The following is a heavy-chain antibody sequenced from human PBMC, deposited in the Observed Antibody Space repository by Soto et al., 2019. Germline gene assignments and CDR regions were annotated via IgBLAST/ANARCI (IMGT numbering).Heavy chain of an antibody. D-gene: IGHD5-12*01. CDR3: ARGLAGDGYNSYYFDY. CDR1: GGSFSGYY. V-gene: IGHV4-34*01. J-gene: IGHJ4*02. Sequence: PSETLSLTCAVYGGSFSGYYWSWIRQPPGKGLEWIGEINHSGSTNYNPSLKSRVTISVDTSKNQFSLKLNSVTAAGTAVYYCARGLAGDGYNSYYFDYWGQGTLVTVSS. CDR2: INHSGST.